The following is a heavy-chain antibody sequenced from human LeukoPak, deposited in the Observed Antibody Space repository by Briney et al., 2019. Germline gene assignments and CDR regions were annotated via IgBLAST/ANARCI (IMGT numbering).Heavy chain of an antibody. Sequence: SETLSLTCTVSGGSINSGSYYWGWIRQPPGKGLEWIGSIYYSGSTYYNPSLKSRVTVSVDTSKNQFSLKLSSVTAADTAVYYCARSRGVAASYDYWGQGTLVTVSS. V-gene: IGHV4-39*07. CDR1: GGSINSGSYY. D-gene: IGHD6-13*01. CDR3: ARSRGVAASYDY. J-gene: IGHJ4*02. CDR2: IYYSGST.